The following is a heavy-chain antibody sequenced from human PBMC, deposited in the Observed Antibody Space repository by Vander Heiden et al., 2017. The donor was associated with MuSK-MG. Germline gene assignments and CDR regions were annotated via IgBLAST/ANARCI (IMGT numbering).Heavy chain of an antibody. J-gene: IGHJ4*02. CDR3: ARDPSNSRGRYPYFDY. CDR1: GYTFTSHG. D-gene: IGHD6-19*01. CDR2: ISCYDGET. Sequence: QVQLVQSGPDLKRPGASVKVSCKASGYTFTSHGISWVRQAPGQGLEWMGWISCYDGETKYAQKLQGRVTMSTETSTSTAYMELQTLSSDETAVYFCARDPSNSRGRYPYFDYWGQGVQVTVSS. V-gene: IGHV1-18*01.